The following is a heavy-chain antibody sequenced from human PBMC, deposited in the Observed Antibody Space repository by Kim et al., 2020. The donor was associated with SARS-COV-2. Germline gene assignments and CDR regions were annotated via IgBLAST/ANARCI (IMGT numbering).Heavy chain of an antibody. CDR1: GFTFSDYY. V-gene: IGHV3-11*01. J-gene: IGHJ3*02. D-gene: IGHD2-2*02. Sequence: GGSLRLSCAASGFTFSDYYMSWIRQAPGKGLEWVSYISSSGSTIYYADSVKGRFTISRDNAKNSLYLQMNSLRAEDTAVYYCARARVGYCSSTSCYTSAFDIWGQGTMVTVSS. CDR2: ISSSGSTI. CDR3: ARARVGYCSSTSCYTSAFDI.